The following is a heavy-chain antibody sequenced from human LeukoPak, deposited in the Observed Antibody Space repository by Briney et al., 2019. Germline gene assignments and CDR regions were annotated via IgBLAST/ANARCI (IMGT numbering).Heavy chain of an antibody. CDR3: AKVTVVTYDAFDI. D-gene: IGHD3-22*01. J-gene: IGHJ3*02. CDR2: ISGSGGST. CDR1: GFTFSSYA. Sequence: PGGTLRLSCAASGFTFSSYAMSWVRQAPGKGLEWVSAISGSGGSTYYADSVKGRFTISRDNSKNTLYLQMNSLRAEDTAVYYCAKVTVVTYDAFDIWGQGTMVTVSS. V-gene: IGHV3-23*01.